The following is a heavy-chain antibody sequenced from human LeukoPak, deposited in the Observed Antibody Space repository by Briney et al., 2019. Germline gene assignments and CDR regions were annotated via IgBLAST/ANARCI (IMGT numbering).Heavy chain of an antibody. D-gene: IGHD3-9*01. J-gene: IGHJ4*02. CDR2: ISSSSSYI. Sequence: GGSLRLSCAASGFTFSSYSMNWVRQALGRGLEWVSSISSSSSYIYYADSVKGRFTISRDNAKNSLYLQMDSLRAEDTAVYYCARDRDQLRYFDWSLDYWGQGTLVTVSS. V-gene: IGHV3-21*06. CDR3: ARDRDQLRYFDWSLDY. CDR1: GFTFSSYS.